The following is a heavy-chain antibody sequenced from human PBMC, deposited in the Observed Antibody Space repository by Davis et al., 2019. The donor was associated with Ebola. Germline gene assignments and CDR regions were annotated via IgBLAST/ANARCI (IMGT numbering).Heavy chain of an antibody. Sequence: GESLKISCAASGFMFSDYTMNWVRQAPGKGLEWISYINTGTTSPKYYADSVRGRFTVSRDNAQKSVYLQMNSLGDEDTAVYYCARGYSYGFDSWGRGTLVTVSS. CDR2: INTGTTSPK. D-gene: IGHD5-18*01. V-gene: IGHV3-48*02. J-gene: IGHJ4*02. CDR1: GFMFSDYT. CDR3: ARGYSYGFDS.